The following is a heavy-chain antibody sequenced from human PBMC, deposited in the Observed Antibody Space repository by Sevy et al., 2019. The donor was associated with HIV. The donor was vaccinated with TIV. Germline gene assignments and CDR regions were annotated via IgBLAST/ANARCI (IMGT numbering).Heavy chain of an antibody. J-gene: IGHJ5*02. CDR3: ARENTMIEEPGWFDP. CDR1: GFTFSDYY. CDR2: ISRSGSTI. D-gene: IGHD3-22*01. Sequence: GSLRLSCAASGFTFSDYYMSWIRQAPGKGLEWVSYISRSGSTINYADSVKGRFTISRDNAKNSLYLQINSLRAEDTAVYYCARENTMIEEPGWFDPWGQGTLVTFSS. V-gene: IGHV3-11*01.